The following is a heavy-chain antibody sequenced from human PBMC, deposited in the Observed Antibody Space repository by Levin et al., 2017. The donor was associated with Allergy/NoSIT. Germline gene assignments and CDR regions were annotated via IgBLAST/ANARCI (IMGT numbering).Heavy chain of an antibody. CDR1: GFTFSSYG. J-gene: IGHJ6*02. Sequence: SCAASGFTFSSYGMNWVRQAPGKGLEWVAFISDDGSNNYVLESVKGRFTISRDNSKNTLYLQMNSLRPDDTAVYYCAKQSIFGLGSNYGMDVWGQGTTVTVSS. CDR2: ISDDGSNN. D-gene: IGHD3-10*01. V-gene: IGHV3-30*18. CDR3: AKQSIFGLGSNYGMDV.